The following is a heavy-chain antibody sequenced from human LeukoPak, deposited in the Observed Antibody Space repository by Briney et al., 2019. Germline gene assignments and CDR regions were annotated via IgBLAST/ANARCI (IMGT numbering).Heavy chain of an antibody. D-gene: IGHD3-22*01. CDR2: ISGSGGST. V-gene: IGHV3-23*01. Sequence: GGSLRLSCAASGFTFSSYAMSWVRQAPGKGLEWVSAISGSGGSTYYADSVKGRFTISRDNSKNTLYLQMNSLRAEDTAAYYCAKGDYDSSGPDYWGQGTLVTVSS. CDR3: AKGDYDSSGPDY. CDR1: GFTFSSYA. J-gene: IGHJ4*02.